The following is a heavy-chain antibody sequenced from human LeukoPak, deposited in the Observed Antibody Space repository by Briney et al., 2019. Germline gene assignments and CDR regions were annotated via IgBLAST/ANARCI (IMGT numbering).Heavy chain of an antibody. Sequence: PGGSLRLSCRASGFTLSAYAMTWVRQAPGKGLEWVSGISGSGGSTYYSGSVKGRFTISRDNSKNTLFLQMNSLRAEDTALYFCAKGKSGDSSNYYPDYWGQGTLVIVSS. CDR1: GFTLSAYA. V-gene: IGHV3-23*01. CDR3: AKGKSGDSSNYYPDY. CDR2: ISGSGGST. J-gene: IGHJ4*02. D-gene: IGHD3-22*01.